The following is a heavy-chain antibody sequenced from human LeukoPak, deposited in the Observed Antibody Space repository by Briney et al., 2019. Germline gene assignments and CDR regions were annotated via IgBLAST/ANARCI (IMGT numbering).Heavy chain of an antibody. Sequence: GGSLRLSCAASGFTFSSYEMNWVRQAPGKGLEWVSYISSSGSTIYYADSVKGRFTISRDNAKNSLYLQMNSLGAEDTAVYYCARGGRDPTYYYDSSGYYLFDYWGQGTLVTVSS. V-gene: IGHV3-48*03. CDR2: ISSSGSTI. D-gene: IGHD3-22*01. CDR3: ARGGRDPTYYYDSSGYYLFDY. CDR1: GFTFSSYE. J-gene: IGHJ4*02.